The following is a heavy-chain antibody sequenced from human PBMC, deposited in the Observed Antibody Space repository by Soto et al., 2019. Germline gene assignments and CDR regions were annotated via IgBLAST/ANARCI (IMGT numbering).Heavy chain of an antibody. Sequence: ASVKVSCKASGYTFTSYGISWVRQAPGQGLEWMGWISAYNGNTNYAQKLQGRVTMTTDTSTSTAYMELRSLRSDDTAVYYCARDTMITFGGVIGSFDYWGQGTLVTVSS. J-gene: IGHJ4*02. CDR2: ISAYNGNT. CDR1: GYTFTSYG. CDR3: ARDTMITFGGVIGSFDY. D-gene: IGHD3-16*02. V-gene: IGHV1-18*01.